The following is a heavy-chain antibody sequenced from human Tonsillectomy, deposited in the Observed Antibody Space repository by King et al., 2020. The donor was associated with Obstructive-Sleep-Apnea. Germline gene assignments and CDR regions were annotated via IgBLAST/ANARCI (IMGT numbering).Heavy chain of an antibody. D-gene: IGHD3-10*01. CDR3: ARGVRGVQGVIIDY. J-gene: IGHJ4*02. CDR1: GFIFDDYT. V-gene: IGHV3-43*01. CDR2: ISWDGGSR. Sequence: VKLVESGGVVVQPGGSLRLSCAVSGFIFDDYTMHWVRHAPGKGLEWVSLISWDGGSRYYADSVKGRFTISRDNSKNSLYLQANSLRTEDTALYYCARGVRGVQGVIIDYWGQGTLVTVSS.